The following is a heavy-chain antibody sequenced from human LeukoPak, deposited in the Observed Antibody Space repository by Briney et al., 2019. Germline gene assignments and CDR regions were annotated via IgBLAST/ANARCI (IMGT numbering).Heavy chain of an antibody. Sequence: GGSLRLSCAASGFTVSSNYMSWVRQAPGKGLEWVSVIYSGGSTYYADSVKGRFTISRDNSKNTLYLQMNSLRAEDTAVYYCARGLYGSGSYGSDYWGQGTLVTVSS. CDR1: GFTVSSNY. CDR3: ARGLYGSGSYGSDY. V-gene: IGHV3-53*01. J-gene: IGHJ4*02. D-gene: IGHD3-10*01. CDR2: IYSGGST.